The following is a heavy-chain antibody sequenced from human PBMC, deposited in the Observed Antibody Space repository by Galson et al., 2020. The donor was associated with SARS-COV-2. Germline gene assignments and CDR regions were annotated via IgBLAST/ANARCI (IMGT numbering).Heavy chain of an antibody. V-gene: IGHV4-61*02. CDR3: ARGVVVVVAARGWFDP. D-gene: IGHD2-15*01. Sequence: SETLSLTCTVSGGSISSGSYYWSWIRQPAGKGLEWIGRIYTSGSTNYNPSLKSRVTISVDTSKNQFSLKLSSVTAADTAVYYCARGVVVVVAARGWFDPWGQGTLVTVSS. CDR1: GGSISSGSYY. CDR2: IYTSGST. J-gene: IGHJ5*02.